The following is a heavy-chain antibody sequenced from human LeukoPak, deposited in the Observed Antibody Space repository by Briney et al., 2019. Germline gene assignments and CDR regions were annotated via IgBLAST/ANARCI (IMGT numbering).Heavy chain of an antibody. CDR2: MNPNSGNT. CDR1: GYTFTSYD. V-gene: IGHV1-8*01. CDR3: ARTHRKQWLANYFDY. D-gene: IGHD6-19*01. J-gene: IGHJ4*02. Sequence: GASVKVSCKASGYTFTSYDINWVRQANGQGLEWMGWMNPNSGNTGYAQKFQGRVTMTRNTSISTAYMELSSLRSEDTAVYYCARTHRKQWLANYFDYWGQGTLVTVSS.